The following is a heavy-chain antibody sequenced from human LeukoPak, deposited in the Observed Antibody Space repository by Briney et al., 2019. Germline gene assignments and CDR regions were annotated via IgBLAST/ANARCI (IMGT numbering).Heavy chain of an antibody. Sequence: GGSLRLSCAASGFTFSTYGMHWVRQAPGKGLEWVAIISYDGNDKDYADSVRGRFTISRDNSKNTLYLQMNSLRGEDTAAYYCAKSTAPAGYYLDYWGQGILVTVSS. CDR3: AKSTAPAGYYLDY. J-gene: IGHJ4*02. D-gene: IGHD2-2*01. CDR1: GFTFSTYG. CDR2: ISYDGNDK. V-gene: IGHV3-30*18.